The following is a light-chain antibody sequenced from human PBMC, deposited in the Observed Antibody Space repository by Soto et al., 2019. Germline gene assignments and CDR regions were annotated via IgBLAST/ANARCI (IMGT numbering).Light chain of an antibody. V-gene: IGKV1D-12*01. CDR3: RQANNFPMT. CDR1: QGIDNW. J-gene: IGKJ5*01. Sequence: DIQMTQSPSSVSPSVGDRVTITCRASQGIDNWLASYQQKPGKAPYLLIFPAFTLQSRLPSRFRGSRSGTDFTLTSSSLQPEDFATCHCRQANNFPMTFGQGTRLEIK. CDR2: PAF.